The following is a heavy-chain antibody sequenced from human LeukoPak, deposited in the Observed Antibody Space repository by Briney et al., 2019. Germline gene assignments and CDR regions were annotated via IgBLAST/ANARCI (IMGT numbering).Heavy chain of an antibody. D-gene: IGHD6-13*01. CDR1: GYTCTSYG. J-gene: IGHJ4*02. V-gene: IGHV1-18*01. CDR3: ARDEVAAAHLPLDY. Sequence: ASVKVSCKASGYTCTSYGISWVRQAPGQGLEWMGWISAYNGNTNYAQKLQGRVTMTTDTSTSTAYMELRSLRSDDTAVYYCARDEVAAAHLPLDYWGQGTLVTVSS. CDR2: ISAYNGNT.